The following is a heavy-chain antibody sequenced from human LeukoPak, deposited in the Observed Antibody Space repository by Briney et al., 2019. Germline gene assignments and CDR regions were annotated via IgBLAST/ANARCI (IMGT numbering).Heavy chain of an antibody. CDR3: ARSTVTTSRAFYI. J-gene: IGHJ3*02. Sequence: ASVKVSCKASGYTFTGYYMHWVRQAPGQGLEWMGWINPNSGGTNYAQKFQGWVTMTRDTSISTAYMELSRLRSDDTAVYYCARSTVTTSRAFYIWGQRTMVPVS. V-gene: IGHV1-2*04. CDR2: INPNSGGT. D-gene: IGHD4-17*01. CDR1: GYTFTGYY.